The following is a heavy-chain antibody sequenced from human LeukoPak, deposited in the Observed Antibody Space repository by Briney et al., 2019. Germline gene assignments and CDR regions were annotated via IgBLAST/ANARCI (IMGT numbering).Heavy chain of an antibody. CDR1: GGSISSSSYY. V-gene: IGHV3-53*01. J-gene: IGHJ4*02. CDR2: IYSGGST. Sequence: PSETLSLTCTVSGGSISSSSYYWGWIRQPPGKGLEWVSVIYSGGSTYYANSVKGRFTISRDNSKNTLYLQMNSLRAEDTAVYYCARGSTYGGAVYYWGQGTLVTVSS. CDR3: ARGSTYGGAVYY. D-gene: IGHD4-17*01.